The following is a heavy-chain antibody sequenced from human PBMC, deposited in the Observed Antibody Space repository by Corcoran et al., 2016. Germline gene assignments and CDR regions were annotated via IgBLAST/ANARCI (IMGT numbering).Heavy chain of an antibody. D-gene: IGHD6-19*01. V-gene: IGHV4-39*01. CDR3: ARQASGWPYYYYYYGMDV. J-gene: IGHJ6*02. CDR2: IYYSGST. Sequence: QLQLQESGPGLVKPSETLSLTCTVSGGSISSSSYYWGWIRQPPGKGLEWIGSIYYSGSTYYNPSLKSRVTISVDTSKNQFSLKLSSVTAADTAVYYCARQASGWPYYYYYYGMDVWGQGTTVTVSS. CDR1: GGSISSSSYY.